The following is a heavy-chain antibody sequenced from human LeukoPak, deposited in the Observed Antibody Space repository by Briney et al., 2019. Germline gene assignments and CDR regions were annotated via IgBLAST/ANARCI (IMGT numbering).Heavy chain of an antibody. CDR3: GRGRSWPQYYFDY. V-gene: IGHV4-59*08. CDR1: GGSISSYY. J-gene: IGHJ4*02. D-gene: IGHD6-13*01. CDR2: IDYGGST. Sequence: SETLSLTCTVSGGSISSYYWSWIRQPPGKGLEWIGFIDYGGSTNYNPSLKSRVTISVDTSKNQFSLKLGSLTAADTAVYYCGRGRSWPQYYFDYWGRGTLSPSPQ.